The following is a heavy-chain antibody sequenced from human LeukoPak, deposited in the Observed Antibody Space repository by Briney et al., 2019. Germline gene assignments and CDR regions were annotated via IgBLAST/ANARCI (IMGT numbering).Heavy chain of an antibody. V-gene: IGHV4-34*01. CDR3: ARGRGVVVPAATLGY. D-gene: IGHD2-2*01. CDR1: GGSFSGYY. Sequence: SETLSLTCAVYGGSFSGYYWSWIRQPPGKGLEWIGEINHSGSTNYNPSLRSRVTISVDTSKNQFSLKLSSVTAADTAVYYCARGRGVVVPAATLGYWGQGTLVTVSS. J-gene: IGHJ4*02. CDR2: INHSGST.